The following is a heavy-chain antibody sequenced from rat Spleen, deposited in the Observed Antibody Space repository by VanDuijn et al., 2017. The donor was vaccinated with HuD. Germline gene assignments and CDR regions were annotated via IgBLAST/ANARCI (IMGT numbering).Heavy chain of an antibody. CDR1: GFTFNDYY. D-gene: IGHD1-1*01. CDR2: INYDGDNT. CDR3: TSDRLLRFTGFDS. J-gene: IGHJ2*01. Sequence: EVQLVESGGGLVQPGRSLKLSCAASGFTFNDYYMAWVRQDPTKGLEWVASINYDGDNTYYRDSVKARFTISRDNAKSSLYLQMDSLRSEDPATYYFTSDRLLRFTGFDSWGPGVIVTVTS. V-gene: IGHV5-20*01.